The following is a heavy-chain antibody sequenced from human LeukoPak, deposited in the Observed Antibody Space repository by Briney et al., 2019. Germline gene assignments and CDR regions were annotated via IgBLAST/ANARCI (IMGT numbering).Heavy chain of an antibody. CDR2: ISTTSRYI. J-gene: IGHJ4*02. Sequence: PGGSLRLSCSASGFTFSGYIMNWVRQAPGKGLEWVSSISTTSRYIYYADSVKARFTVSRDNAKNSMYLQMNSLRAEDTAVYYCARGNSDYDHDYWGQGTLVTVSS. V-gene: IGHV3-21*01. CDR3: ARGNSDYDHDY. D-gene: IGHD5-12*01. CDR1: GFTFSGYI.